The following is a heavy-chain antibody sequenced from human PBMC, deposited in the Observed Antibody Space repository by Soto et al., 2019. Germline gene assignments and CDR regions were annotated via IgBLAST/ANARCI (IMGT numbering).Heavy chain of an antibody. CDR1: GYTFTSYY. V-gene: IGHV1-46*01. J-gene: IGHJ3*01. D-gene: IGHD2-15*01. CDR3: ARVYCSGGSCYGIDY. Sequence: QVQLVESGGGVVQPGASVKVSCKASGYTFTSYYMHWVRQAPGQGLEWMGIINPSGGSTSYAQKFQGRVTMTRDTSTSTVYMELSSLRSEDTAVYYCARVYCSGGSCYGIDYWGQGTMVTVSS. CDR2: INPSGGST.